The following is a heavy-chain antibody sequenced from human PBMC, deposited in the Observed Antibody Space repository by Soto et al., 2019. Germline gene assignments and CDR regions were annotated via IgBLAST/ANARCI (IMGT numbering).Heavy chain of an antibody. D-gene: IGHD6-13*01. CDR1: GFTFSSDG. CDR3: ARDGPAAESGHNWFDP. V-gene: IGHV3-33*01. CDR2: IWYDGSNK. J-gene: IGHJ5*02. Sequence: QVPLVESGGGVVEPGRSLRLSCAASGFTFSSDGMHWVRQAPGKGLEWVAVIWYDGSNKYYADSVKGRFTISRDNSKNTLYLQMTGLRAENTAVYYCARDGPAAESGHNWFDPWGQGTLVTVSS.